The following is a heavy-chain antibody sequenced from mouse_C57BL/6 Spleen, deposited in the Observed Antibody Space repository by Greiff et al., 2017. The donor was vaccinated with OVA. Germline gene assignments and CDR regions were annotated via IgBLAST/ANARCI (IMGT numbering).Heavy chain of an antibody. Sequence: QVTLKVSGPGILQPSQTLSLTCSFSGFSLSTFGMGVGWIRQPSGKGLEWLAHIWWDDDKYYNPALKSRLTISKDTSKNQVFLKIANVDTADTATYYCARIHYYGSSYDYAMDYWGQGTSVTVSS. CDR2: IWWDDDK. J-gene: IGHJ4*01. CDR1: GFSLSTFGMG. CDR3: ARIHYYGSSYDYAMDY. D-gene: IGHD1-1*01. V-gene: IGHV8-8*01.